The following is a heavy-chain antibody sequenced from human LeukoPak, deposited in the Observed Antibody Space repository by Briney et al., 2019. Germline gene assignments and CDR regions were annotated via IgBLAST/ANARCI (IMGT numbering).Heavy chain of an antibody. J-gene: IGHJ4*02. CDR1: GFTVSSNY. V-gene: IGHV3-23*01. D-gene: IGHD3-10*01. CDR2: ISGSGGST. Sequence: GGSLRLSCAASGFTVSSNYMNWVRQAPGKGLEWVSAISGSGGSTYYADSVKGRFTISRDNSKNTLYLQMNSLRAEDTAVYYCANGLFGDKVLNYFDYWGQGTLVTVSS. CDR3: ANGLFGDKVLNYFDY.